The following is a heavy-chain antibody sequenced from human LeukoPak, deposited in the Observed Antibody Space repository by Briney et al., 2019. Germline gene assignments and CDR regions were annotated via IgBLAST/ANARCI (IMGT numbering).Heavy chain of an antibody. D-gene: IGHD5-24*01. Sequence: GRSLRLSCAASGFTFSSYAMSWVRQAPGKGLEWVSAISGSGGSTYYADSVKGRFTISRDNSKNTLYLQMNSLRAEDTAVYYCAKDRRDGYKTFEYWGQGTLVTVSS. CDR2: ISGSGGST. CDR3: AKDRRDGYKTFEY. CDR1: GFTFSSYA. V-gene: IGHV3-23*01. J-gene: IGHJ4*02.